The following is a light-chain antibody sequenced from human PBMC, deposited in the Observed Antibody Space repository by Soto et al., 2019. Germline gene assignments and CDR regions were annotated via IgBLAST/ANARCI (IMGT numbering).Light chain of an antibody. CDR3: SSYTSSSTLV. CDR1: SSDVGDYNY. J-gene: IGLJ1*01. V-gene: IGLV2-14*01. Sequence: QSVLTQPASVSGSPGQSITISCTGTSSDVGDYNYVSWYQQHPGKAPKVMIYDVSNRPSGVSNRFSGSKSGNTASLTISWLQAEDEADYYCSSYTSSSTLVFGTGTKATVL. CDR2: DVS.